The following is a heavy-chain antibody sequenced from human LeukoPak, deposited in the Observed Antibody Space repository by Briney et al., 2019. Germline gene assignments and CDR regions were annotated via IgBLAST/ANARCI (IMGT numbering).Heavy chain of an antibody. Sequence: SGTLSLTCTVSGGSISSGSYYWSWIRQPAGKGLEWIGRIYTSGSTNYNPSLKSRVTISVDTSKNQFSLKLSSVTAADTAVYYCARDAPFRWFDPWGQGTLVTVSS. CDR3: ARDAPFRWFDP. V-gene: IGHV4-61*02. CDR1: GGSISSGSYY. CDR2: IYTSGST. J-gene: IGHJ5*02.